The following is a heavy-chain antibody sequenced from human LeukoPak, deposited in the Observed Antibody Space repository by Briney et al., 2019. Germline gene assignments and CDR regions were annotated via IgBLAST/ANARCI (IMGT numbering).Heavy chain of an antibody. J-gene: IGHJ6*03. V-gene: IGHV4-30-2*01. D-gene: IGHD3-10*01. Sequence: SENLSLNCTVSGGSISSGGYYWSWIRQPPGKGLEWIGYIYHSGSTYYSPSLKSRVTISVDRSKNQFSLKLSSVTAADTAVYYCARFFPGYYMDVWGKGTTVTVSS. CDR3: ARFFPGYYMDV. CDR1: GGSISSGGYY. CDR2: IYHSGST.